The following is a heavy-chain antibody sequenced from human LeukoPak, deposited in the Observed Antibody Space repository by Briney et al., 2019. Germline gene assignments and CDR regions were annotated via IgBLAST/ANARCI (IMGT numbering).Heavy chain of an antibody. CDR2: ISGSGGST. J-gene: IGHJ4*02. Sequence: GGSLRLSCAASGFTFSSYAMSWVRQAPGKGPEWVSAISGSGGSTYYADSVKGRFTISRDNSKNTLYLQMNSLRAEDTAVYYCAKAGRGYCSSTSCYQYYFDYWGQGTLVTVSS. V-gene: IGHV3-23*01. D-gene: IGHD2-2*01. CDR3: AKAGRGYCSSTSCYQYYFDY. CDR1: GFTFSSYA.